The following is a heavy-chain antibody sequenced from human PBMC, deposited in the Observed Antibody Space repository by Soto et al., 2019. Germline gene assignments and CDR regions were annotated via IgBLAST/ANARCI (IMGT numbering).Heavy chain of an antibody. J-gene: IGHJ4*02. CDR2: INRSGGT. CDR1: GGSLNGLY. V-gene: IGHV4-34*01. Sequence: PSETLSLTCAVYGGSLNGLYWSWIRQAPGKGLEWIVEINRSGGTNFDPSLKSRATISVDXXXXXFXLXLXXXTAAXTAVDYCARAPILGATFFDYWGQGSQVTVSS. CDR3: ARAPILGATFFDY. D-gene: IGHD1-26*01.